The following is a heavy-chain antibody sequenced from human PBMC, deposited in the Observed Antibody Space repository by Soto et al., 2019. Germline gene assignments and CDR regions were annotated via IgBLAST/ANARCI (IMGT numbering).Heavy chain of an antibody. CDR1: GFTFSSYA. Sequence: PGGTLRLSCAASGFTFSSYAMSWVPQAPGKGLEWVSAISGSGGSAYYADSVKGRFTTSRDNSKNTLYLQMNSLRAEDTAVYYCAKFSRRYCSSTSCPFDYWGQGTLVTVSS. J-gene: IGHJ4*02. V-gene: IGHV3-23*01. D-gene: IGHD2-2*01. CDR3: AKFSRRYCSSTSCPFDY. CDR2: ISGSGGSA.